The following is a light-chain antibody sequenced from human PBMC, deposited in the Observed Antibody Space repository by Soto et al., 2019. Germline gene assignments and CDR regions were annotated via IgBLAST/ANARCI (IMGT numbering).Light chain of an antibody. CDR2: DAS. J-gene: IGKJ5*01. CDR3: QQRGSLPLT. Sequence: EIVLTQSPATLSLSPGERATLSCRASQSVSSYLAWYQQKPGQAPRLLIYDASTRATGIPARFSGSGSGTDFTLAISSLEPEDVAVYYCQQRGSLPLTFGQGTRLEMK. V-gene: IGKV3-11*01. CDR1: QSVSSY.